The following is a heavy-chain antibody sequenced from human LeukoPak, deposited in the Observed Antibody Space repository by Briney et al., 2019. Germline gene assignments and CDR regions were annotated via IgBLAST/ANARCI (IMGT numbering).Heavy chain of an antibody. V-gene: IGHV3-30*03. D-gene: IGHD2-2*01. CDR1: GFTFSSYG. Sequence: PGRSLRLSCAASGFTFSSYGMHWVRQAPGKGLEWVAVISYDGSNKYYADSVKGRFIISRDNSKNTLYLQMNSLRAEDTAVYYCATGPNTSPFDYWGQGTLVTVSS. CDR3: ATGPNTSPFDY. J-gene: IGHJ4*02. CDR2: ISYDGSNK.